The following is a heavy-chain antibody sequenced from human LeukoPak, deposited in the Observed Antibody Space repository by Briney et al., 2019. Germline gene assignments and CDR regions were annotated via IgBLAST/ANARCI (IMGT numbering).Heavy chain of an antibody. CDR1: GGTFISYA. D-gene: IGHD5/OR15-5a*01. CDR3: ARVGYIVCTSEGYFDV. Sequence: SVKVSCKASGGTFISYAINWVRQAPGQGLEWMGRIIPIVGLANYAQKFQGRVTITADKSTSTLSLELSSLSSEDTALYLCARVGYIVCTSEGYFDVWGRGTLVSVS. V-gene: IGHV1-69*04. CDR2: IIPIVGLA. J-gene: IGHJ2*01.